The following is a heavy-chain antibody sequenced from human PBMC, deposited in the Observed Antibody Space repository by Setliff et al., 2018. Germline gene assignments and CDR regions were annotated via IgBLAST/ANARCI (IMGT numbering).Heavy chain of an antibody. V-gene: IGHV3-30*04. CDR3: ARNPPTMVRGVIYYYYYYMDV. J-gene: IGHJ6*03. CDR1: GFTFSSYA. CDR2: ISYDGSNK. D-gene: IGHD3-10*01. Sequence: GGSLRLSCAASGFTFSSYAMHWVRQAPGKGLEWVAVISYDGSNKYYADSVKGRFTISRDNSKNTLYLQMNSLRAEDTAVYYCARNPPTMVRGVIYYYYYYMDVWGKGTTVTVSS.